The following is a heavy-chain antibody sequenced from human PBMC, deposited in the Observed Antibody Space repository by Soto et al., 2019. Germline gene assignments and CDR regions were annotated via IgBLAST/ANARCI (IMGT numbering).Heavy chain of an antibody. V-gene: IGHV3-21*01. Sequence: GGSLRLSCAASGFTFSSYSMNWVRQAPGKGLEWVSSISSSSSYIYYADSVKGRFTISRDNAKNSLYLQMNSLRAEDTAVYYCARDSPLNYDPYPWGQGTLVTVSS. D-gene: IGHD3-3*01. J-gene: IGHJ5*02. CDR3: ARDSPLNYDPYP. CDR2: ISSSSSYI. CDR1: GFTFSSYS.